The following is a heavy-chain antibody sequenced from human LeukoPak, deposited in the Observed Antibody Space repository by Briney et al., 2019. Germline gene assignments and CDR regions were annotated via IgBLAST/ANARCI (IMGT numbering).Heavy chain of an antibody. CDR3: AKDSLLAPGVYYYYMDV. D-gene: IGHD2-15*01. Sequence: PGGSLRLSCAASGFTLSRNGMHWVRQAPGKGLEWGAFIRFDGSSKYSPDSVKGRFTISRDISKTTLYLQMNSLRAEDTAVYYCAKDSLLAPGVYYYYMDVWGKGTTVTVSS. V-gene: IGHV3-30*02. J-gene: IGHJ6*03. CDR1: GFTLSRNG. CDR2: IRFDGSSK.